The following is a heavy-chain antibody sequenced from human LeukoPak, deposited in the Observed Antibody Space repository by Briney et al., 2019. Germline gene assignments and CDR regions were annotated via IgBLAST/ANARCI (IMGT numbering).Heavy chain of an antibody. D-gene: IGHD1-1*01. Sequence: GGFLRLSCAASGFTFSSFDMHWVRQPTGQGLEWVSTIGTASDTYYPGSVEDRFTLSRDNAKNSLYLQMNSLTAGDTAVYYCARGPPRGKYYYMDVWGKGTTVTVSS. V-gene: IGHV3-13*01. CDR2: IGTASDT. J-gene: IGHJ6*03. CDR1: GFTFSSFD. CDR3: ARGPPRGKYYYMDV.